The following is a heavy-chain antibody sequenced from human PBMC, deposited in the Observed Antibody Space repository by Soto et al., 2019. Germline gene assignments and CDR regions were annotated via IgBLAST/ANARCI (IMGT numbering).Heavy chain of an antibody. CDR3: ARGDSRDYYYYGMDV. CDR2: IYHSGST. J-gene: IGHJ6*02. Sequence: QLQLQESGSGLVKPSQTLSLTCAVSGGSISSGGYSWSWIRQPPGKGLEWIGYIYHSGSTYYNPSLKSRVTISVDRSKNRFSLKLSSVTAADTAVYYCARGDSRDYYYYGMDVWGQGTTVTVSS. V-gene: IGHV4-30-2*01. CDR1: GGSISSGGYS. D-gene: IGHD5-18*01.